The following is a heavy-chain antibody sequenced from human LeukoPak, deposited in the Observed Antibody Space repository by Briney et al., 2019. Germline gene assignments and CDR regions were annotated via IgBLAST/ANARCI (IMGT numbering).Heavy chain of an antibody. J-gene: IGHJ4*02. CDR3: AAGYNSGLAY. V-gene: IGHV3-21*01. CDR1: GFTLSSYS. D-gene: IGHD5-24*01. Sequence: GGSLRLSCAASGFTLSSYSMTWVRQAPGKGLEWVSSISSSSSYIYYADSVKGRFTISRDNAKNSLYLQMNSLRAEDTAVYYCAAGYNSGLAYWGEGSLVTVSS. CDR2: ISSSSSYI.